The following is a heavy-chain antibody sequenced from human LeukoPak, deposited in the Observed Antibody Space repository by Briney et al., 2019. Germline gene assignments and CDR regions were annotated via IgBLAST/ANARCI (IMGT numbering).Heavy chain of an antibody. Sequence: ASVKVSCKASGYTFTSYGISWVRQAPGQGLEWVGWISAYNGNTNYAQKLQGRVTMTTDTSTSTAYMELRSLRSDDTAVYYCASHMKQQLPNYWGQGTLVTVSS. V-gene: IGHV1-18*01. CDR1: GYTFTSYG. J-gene: IGHJ4*02. CDR2: ISAYNGNT. D-gene: IGHD6-13*01. CDR3: ASHMKQQLPNY.